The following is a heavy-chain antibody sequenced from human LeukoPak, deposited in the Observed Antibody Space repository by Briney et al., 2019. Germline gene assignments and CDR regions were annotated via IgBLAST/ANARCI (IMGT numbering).Heavy chain of an antibody. CDR2: IYSGGST. Sequence: GGSLRLSCAASGFTVSSNYMSWVRQAPGKGLEWVSVIYSGGSTYYADSVKGRFTISRDNSKNTLYLQMNSLRAEDTAVYYCARDGRAYDSSGYYLGVYGMDVWGHGTTVTVSS. CDR3: ARDGRAYDSSGYYLGVYGMDV. D-gene: IGHD3-22*01. V-gene: IGHV3-66*01. J-gene: IGHJ6*02. CDR1: GFTVSSNY.